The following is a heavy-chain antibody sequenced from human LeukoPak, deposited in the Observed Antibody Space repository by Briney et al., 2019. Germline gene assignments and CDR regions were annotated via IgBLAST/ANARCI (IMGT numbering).Heavy chain of an antibody. J-gene: IGHJ4*02. D-gene: IGHD3-22*01. Sequence: PSETLSLTCTVSGGSISSSIYYWGWIRQPPGKGLEWIGSIFYSGSTYYNPSLKSRVTISVDTSKNQFSLKLSSVTAADTAVYYCARDPPYYYDSSGYYASGYWGQGTLVTVSS. V-gene: IGHV4-39*07. CDR2: IFYSGST. CDR1: GGSISSSIYY. CDR3: ARDPPYYYDSSGYYASGY.